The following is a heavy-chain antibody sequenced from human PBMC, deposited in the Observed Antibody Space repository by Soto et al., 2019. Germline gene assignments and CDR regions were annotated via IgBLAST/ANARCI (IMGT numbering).Heavy chain of an antibody. Sequence: QVQLVQSGAEVKKPGSSVKVSCKAPGGTFSSYAISWVRQAPGQGLEWMGGVIPIFGTAKYAQKFQGRVTITADEFTSTGYMELRSLRSEDTAVYYCARSQGCGSSLAIYFYYYYGMDVLGQGTTVTVSS. V-gene: IGHV1-69*01. D-gene: IGHD2-15*01. CDR1: GGTFSSYA. CDR2: VIPIFGTA. CDR3: ARSQGCGSSLAIYFYYYYGMDV. J-gene: IGHJ6*02.